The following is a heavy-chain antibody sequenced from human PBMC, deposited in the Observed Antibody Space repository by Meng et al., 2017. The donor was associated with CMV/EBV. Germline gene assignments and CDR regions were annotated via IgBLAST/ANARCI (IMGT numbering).Heavy chain of an antibody. CDR3: ARDKRFQGWFDP. CDR1: GFTFSSYS. D-gene: IGHD5-24*01. J-gene: IGHJ5*02. V-gene: IGHV3-21*01. CDR2: ISSSSSYI. Sequence: GESLKISCAASGFTFSSYSMNWVRQAPGKGLEWVSSISSSSSYIYYADSVKGRFTISRDNAKNSLYLQMNSLGAEDTAVYYCARDKRFQGWFDPWGQGTLVTVSS.